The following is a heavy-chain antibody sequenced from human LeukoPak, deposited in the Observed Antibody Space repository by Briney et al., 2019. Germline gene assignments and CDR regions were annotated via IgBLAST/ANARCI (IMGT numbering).Heavy chain of an antibody. J-gene: IGHJ4*02. CDR2: ISSGGSAI. CDR1: GFTFSSYE. Sequence: PGGSLRPSCAASGFTFSSYEMNWVRQAPGKGLEWVSYISSGGSAIYYADSVKGRFTISRDNAKNSLYLQMNSLRAADTAVYYCARAHFYDSSGFDYWGQGTLVTVSS. CDR3: ARAHFYDSSGFDY. D-gene: IGHD3-22*01. V-gene: IGHV3-48*03.